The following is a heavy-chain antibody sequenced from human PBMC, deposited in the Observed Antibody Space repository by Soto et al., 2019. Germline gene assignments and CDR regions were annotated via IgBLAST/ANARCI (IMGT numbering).Heavy chain of an antibody. CDR1: GGSISSYY. V-gene: IGHV4-4*07. J-gene: IGHJ5*02. D-gene: IGHD6-19*01. CDR3: ARDYSSGWPGGDWFDP. CDR2: IYTSGST. Sequence: SATRSLTCPVSGGSISSYYWSWIRPPAGKGLEWIGRIYTSGSTNYNPSLKSRVTMSVDTSKNQFSLKLSSVTAADTAVYYCARDYSSGWPGGDWFDPWGQGTLVTVSS.